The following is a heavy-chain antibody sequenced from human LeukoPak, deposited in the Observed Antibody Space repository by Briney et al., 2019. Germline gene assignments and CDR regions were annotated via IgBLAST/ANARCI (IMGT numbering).Heavy chain of an antibody. D-gene: IGHD2-2*01. CDR3: AKDPLPYCSSTSCYYFDY. J-gene: IGHJ4*02. V-gene: IGHV3-23*01. CDR2: ISGSGGST. CDR1: RFTFSSYA. Sequence: LAGGSLRLSCAASRFTFSSYAMSWVRQAPGKGLEWVSAISGSGGSTYYADSVKGRFTISRDNSKNTLYLQMNSLRAEDTAVYYCAKDPLPYCSSTSCYYFDYWGQGTLVTVSS.